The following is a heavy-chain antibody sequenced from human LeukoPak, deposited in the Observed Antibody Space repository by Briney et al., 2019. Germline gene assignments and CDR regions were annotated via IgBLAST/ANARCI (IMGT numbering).Heavy chain of an antibody. CDR1: GYTYIDYY. D-gene: IGHD4-23*01. V-gene: IGHV1-2*02. J-gene: IGHJ4*02. CDR2: INPNSGGT. CDR3: AREVGTDTTGIDY. Sequence: ASVKVSCKASGYTYIDYYIHWVRQAPGQGLEWMGWINPNSGGTNYAQKFQGRVTMTSDTSINTAYMELSRLRSDDTAVYYCAREVGTDTTGIDYWGQGTLVTVSS.